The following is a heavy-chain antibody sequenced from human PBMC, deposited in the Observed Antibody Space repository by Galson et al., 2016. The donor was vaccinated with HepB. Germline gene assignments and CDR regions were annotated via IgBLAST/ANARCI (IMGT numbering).Heavy chain of an antibody. CDR2: IRTKANSYAT. CDR3: TTLAVTAFAY. Sequence: SLRLSCAASGLTFSGSAMQWVRQASGKGLEWVGRIRTKANSYATGYAAAVNGRFTISRDDSKNMAYLQMNSLKPEDTAVDYCTTLAVTAFAYWGQGTQVTVSS. J-gene: IGHJ4*02. V-gene: IGHV3-73*01. D-gene: IGHD2-21*02. CDR1: GLTFSGSA.